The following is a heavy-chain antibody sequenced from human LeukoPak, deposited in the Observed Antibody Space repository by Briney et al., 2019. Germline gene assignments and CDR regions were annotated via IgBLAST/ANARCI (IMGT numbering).Heavy chain of an antibody. Sequence: SVKVSCKASGGTFSSYAISWVRQAPGQGLEWMGRIIPILGIANYAQKFQGRVTITADKSTSTAYMELSSLRSEDTAVYYCARGGPAVGLRLGELLSEDPREAFDIWGQGTMVTVSS. CDR3: ARGGPAVGLRLGELLSEDPREAFDI. J-gene: IGHJ3*02. CDR1: GGTFSSYA. V-gene: IGHV1-69*04. CDR2: IIPILGIA. D-gene: IGHD3-16*01.